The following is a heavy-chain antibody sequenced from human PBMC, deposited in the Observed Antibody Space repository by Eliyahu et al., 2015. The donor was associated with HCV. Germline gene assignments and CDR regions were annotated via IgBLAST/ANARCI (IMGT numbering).Heavy chain of an antibody. CDR1: GFTFSSYA. Sequence: EVQLLESGGGLVQPGGSLXLSCAASGFTFSSYAMXWVRQAPGKGLEWVXAISGSGGSTXYADSVKGRFTISRDNSKNTLYLQMNSLRAEDTAVYYCAKAQQWLADPFDYWGQGTLVTVSS. V-gene: IGHV3-23*01. CDR3: AKAQQWLADPFDY. D-gene: IGHD6-19*01. CDR2: ISGSGGST. J-gene: IGHJ4*02.